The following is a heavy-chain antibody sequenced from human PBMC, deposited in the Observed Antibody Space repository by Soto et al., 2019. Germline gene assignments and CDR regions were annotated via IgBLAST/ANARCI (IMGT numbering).Heavy chain of an antibody. Sequence: PSETLSLTCSVSCAPITSNYWTWIRQPPGKGLEWIGYLDHQGYSNYSPSLRSRVSMSIDTSKNQLSLKVHSVTAADTAVYYCARVPVTGYFVWLDPWGQGTLVTVLL. V-gene: IGHV4-59*01. CDR2: LDHQGYS. J-gene: IGHJ5*02. CDR3: ARVPVTGYFVWLDP. CDR1: CAPITSNY. D-gene: IGHD3-9*01.